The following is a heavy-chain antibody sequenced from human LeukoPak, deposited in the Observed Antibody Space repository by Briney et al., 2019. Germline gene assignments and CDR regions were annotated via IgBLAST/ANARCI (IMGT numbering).Heavy chain of an antibody. CDR2: IYYSGST. CDR1: GGSISSGGYY. J-gene: IGHJ4*02. D-gene: IGHD5-24*01. CDR3: ARGPARRDGRRFGGVLFDY. Sequence: PSETLSLTCTVSGGSISSGGYYWSWIRQHPGKGLEWIGYIYYSGSTYYNPSLKSRVTISVDTSKNQFSLKLSSVTAADTAVYYCARGPARRDGRRFGGVLFDYWGQGTLVTVSS. V-gene: IGHV4-31*03.